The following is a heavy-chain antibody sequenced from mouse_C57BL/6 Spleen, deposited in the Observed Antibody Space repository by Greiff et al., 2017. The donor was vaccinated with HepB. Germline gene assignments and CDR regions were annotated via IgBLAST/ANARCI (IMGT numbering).Heavy chain of an antibody. CDR2: IYPGDGDT. D-gene: IGHD2-3*01. Sequence: QVQLKESGAELVKPGASVKISCKASGYAFSSYWMNWVKQRPGKGLEWIGQIYPGDGDTNYNGKFKGKATLTADKSSSTAYMQLSSLTSEDSAVYFCASLRVTTGPAYWGQGTLVTVSA. V-gene: IGHV1-80*01. CDR3: ASLRVTTGPAY. CDR1: GYAFSSYW. J-gene: IGHJ3*01.